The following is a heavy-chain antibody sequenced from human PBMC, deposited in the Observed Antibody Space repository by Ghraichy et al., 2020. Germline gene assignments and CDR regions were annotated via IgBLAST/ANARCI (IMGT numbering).Heavy chain of an antibody. CDR2: IYYSGST. CDR1: GGSISSGGYY. D-gene: IGHD4-17*01. J-gene: IGHJ5*02. Sequence: SETLSLTCTVSGGSISSGGYYWSWIRQHPGKGLEWIGYIYYSGSTYYNPSLKSRVTISVDTSKNQFSLKLSSVTAADTAVYYCARVTTVSGDWFDPWGQGTLVTVSS. CDR3: ARVTTVSGDWFDP. V-gene: IGHV4-31*03.